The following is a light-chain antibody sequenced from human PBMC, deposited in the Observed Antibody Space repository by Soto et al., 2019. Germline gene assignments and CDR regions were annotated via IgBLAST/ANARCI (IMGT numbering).Light chain of an antibody. Sequence: EIVITQSPATLSVSPGERATLSCRASQSVTSNLAWYQQRPGQAPRLLIYDASTRASGIPARFSGGGSGTEFTRTISSLQSEDFAVYYCQQYNTWPPITFGQGTRMEIK. CDR3: QQYNTWPPIT. V-gene: IGKV3-15*01. J-gene: IGKJ5*01. CDR1: QSVTSN. CDR2: DAS.